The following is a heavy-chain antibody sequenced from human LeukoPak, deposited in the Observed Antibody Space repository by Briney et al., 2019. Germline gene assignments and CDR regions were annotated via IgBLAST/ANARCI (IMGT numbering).Heavy chain of an antibody. V-gene: IGHV4-59*01. D-gene: IGHD3-3*01. J-gene: IGHJ5*02. CDR1: SGSISSYY. CDR2: IYYSGST. CDR3: ARVLLSNYDFWSGYSNWFDP. Sequence: SETLSLTCTVSSGSISSYYWSWIRQPPGKGVEGVGYIYYSGSTNYNPSLKSRVTISVDTSKNQFPLKLSSVPAADTAVYYCARVLLSNYDFWSGYSNWFDPWGQGTLVTVSS.